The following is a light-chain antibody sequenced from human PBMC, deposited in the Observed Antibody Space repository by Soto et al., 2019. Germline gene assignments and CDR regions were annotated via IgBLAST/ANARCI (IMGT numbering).Light chain of an antibody. CDR2: GAS. CDR3: QQYKSYSWT. V-gene: IGKV1-9*01. CDR1: QGIRSY. J-gene: IGKJ1*01. Sequence: DIQLTQSPSFLSASVGDRVTITCRASQGIRSYLAWYQQRPGKAPELLIYGASTLRPGGASRFSGSGSGTEFTLTISSLQPEDFATYFCQQYKSYSWTVGQGTKV.